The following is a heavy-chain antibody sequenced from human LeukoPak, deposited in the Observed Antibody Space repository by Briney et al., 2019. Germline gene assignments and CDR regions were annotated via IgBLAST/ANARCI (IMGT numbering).Heavy chain of an antibody. J-gene: IGHJ4*02. CDR1: GYSFTSYW. Sequence: GESLKISCKASGYSFTSYWIAWVRQMPGKGLEWMGIIYPGDSDTRYSPSFQGQVTISADKSISTAYLQWSSLKASNTAMYYCARSMVRGVITFDYWGQGTLVTVSS. D-gene: IGHD3-10*01. CDR3: ARSMVRGVITFDY. CDR2: IYPGDSDT. V-gene: IGHV5-51*01.